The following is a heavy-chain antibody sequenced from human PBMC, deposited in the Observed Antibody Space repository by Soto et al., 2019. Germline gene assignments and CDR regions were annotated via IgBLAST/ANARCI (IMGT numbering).Heavy chain of an antibody. CDR3: ATGRYSGTYGDFDY. D-gene: IGHD1-26*01. V-gene: IGHV3-30*03. CDR1: GFTFSSYG. CDR2: ISYDGDNK. Sequence: QVQLVESGGGVVQPGRSLRLSCAASGFTFSSYGMHWVRQAPGKGLEWVAVISYDGDNKYYADSGKGRFTISRDNAKNTLYLQMNSLRVEDTAVYYCATGRYSGTYGDFDYWGQGTLVTVSP. J-gene: IGHJ4*02.